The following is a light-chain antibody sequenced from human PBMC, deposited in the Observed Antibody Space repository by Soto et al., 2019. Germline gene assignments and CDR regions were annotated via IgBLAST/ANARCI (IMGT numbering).Light chain of an antibody. V-gene: IGKV1-27*01. Sequence: DIQMTQSPSSLSASVGDRVTITCRASQDIGHSLAWYQHKPGEVPKLLIYRASILSGVSSRCRGSGSGTDFTLTITSLQPEDVAAYYCQRCDSGPWTFGQGTKVAIK. CDR2: RAS. CDR1: QDIGHS. J-gene: IGKJ1*01. CDR3: QRCDSGPWT.